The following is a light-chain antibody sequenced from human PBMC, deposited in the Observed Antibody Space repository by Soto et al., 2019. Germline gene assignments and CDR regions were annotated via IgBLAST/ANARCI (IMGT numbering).Light chain of an antibody. CDR2: DAS. Sequence: EIVMTQSPATLSVSPGERATLSCRASQSVNSNLAWYRQKPGQAPRLLISDASTRATGVPAGFSGSGSGTEFTLTISSLQSEDSVIYYCQQYNFWPPLTFGGGTKVEIK. CDR3: QQYNFWPPLT. V-gene: IGKV3-15*01. CDR1: QSVNSN. J-gene: IGKJ4*01.